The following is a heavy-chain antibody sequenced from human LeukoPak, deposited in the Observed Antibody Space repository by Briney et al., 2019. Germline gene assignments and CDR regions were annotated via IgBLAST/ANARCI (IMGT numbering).Heavy chain of an antibody. J-gene: IGHJ5*02. CDR1: GFTFSSYA. CDR3: ARVWSDIVVVPAAHPNWFDP. V-gene: IGHV3-23*01. CDR2: ISGSGGST. Sequence: GGSLRLSCAASGFTFSSYAMSWVRQAPGKGLEWVSGISGSGGSTYYADSVKGRFTISRDNSKNTLYLQMNSLRDEDTAVYYCARVWSDIVVVPAAHPNWFDPWGQGTLVTVSS. D-gene: IGHD2-2*01.